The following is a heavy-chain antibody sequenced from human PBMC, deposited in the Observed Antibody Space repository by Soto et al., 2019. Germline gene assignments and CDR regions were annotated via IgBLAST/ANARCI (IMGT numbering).Heavy chain of an antibody. CDR2: ISGSGSST. J-gene: IGHJ4*02. Sequence: EVQLLESGGGLVQPGGSLRLSCAASGFTFSSYAMSWVRQAPGKGLEWVSAISGSGSSTYYADSVKGRVTISRDTSKSTLHLQMNSLRAEDTALYYCARNMVRGVIPHNVDYWGSGTGVTVSS. CDR3: ARNMVRGVIPHNVDY. CDR1: GFTFSSYA. D-gene: IGHD3-10*01. V-gene: IGHV3-23*01.